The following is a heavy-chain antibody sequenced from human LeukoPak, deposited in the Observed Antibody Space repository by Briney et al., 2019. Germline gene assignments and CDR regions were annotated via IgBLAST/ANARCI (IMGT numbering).Heavy chain of an antibody. CDR3: ARYSSSSGGASYYLDY. CDR1: GFTLRNYW. CDR2: ISGDGSVT. Sequence: GGSLRLSCTASGFTLRNYWMHWVRQVPGKRLVWVSRISGDGSVTNYADSVQGRFTISRDNAKNILYLRINSLRSEDTAVYYCARYSSSSGGASYYLDYWGHGTLVTVSS. J-gene: IGHJ4*01. D-gene: IGHD6-6*01. V-gene: IGHV3-74*01.